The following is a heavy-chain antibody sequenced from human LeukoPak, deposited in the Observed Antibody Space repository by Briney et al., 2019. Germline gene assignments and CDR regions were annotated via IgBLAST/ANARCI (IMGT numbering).Heavy chain of an antibody. Sequence: PSETLSLSCTVSGGSFSSSRYYWGWIRQPPGKGLEWIGSINYSGSTYYSTFRKSRVTISVATSKNHFSRKLRSVTAANPPVNYCATHSRDCCRWYVVDYWGQGTLLTVSS. CDR1: GGSFSSSRYY. CDR3: ATHSRDCCRWYVVDY. CDR2: INYSGST. J-gene: IGHJ4*02. D-gene: IGHD2-15*01. V-gene: IGHV4-39*01.